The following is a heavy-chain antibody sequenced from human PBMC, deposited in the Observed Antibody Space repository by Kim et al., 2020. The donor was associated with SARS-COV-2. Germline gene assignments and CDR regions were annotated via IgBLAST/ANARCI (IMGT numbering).Heavy chain of an antibody. V-gene: IGHV4-31*03. CDR1: GGSISSGGYY. CDR3: ARVRSFFGVVRNFAY. CDR2: IYYSGST. D-gene: IGHD3-3*01. J-gene: IGHJ4*02. Sequence: SETLSLTCTVSGGSISSGGYYWSWIRQHPGKGLEWIGYIYYSGSTYYNPSLKSRVTISVDTSKNQFSLKLSSVTAADTAVYYCARVRSFFGVVRNFAYWGQGTLVTVS.